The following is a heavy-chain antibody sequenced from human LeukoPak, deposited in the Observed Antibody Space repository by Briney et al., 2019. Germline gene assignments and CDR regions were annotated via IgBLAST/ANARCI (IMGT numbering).Heavy chain of an antibody. V-gene: IGHV3-21*01. J-gene: IGHJ4*02. D-gene: IGHD2-15*01. CDR1: GFTFSSYS. CDR3: ARVYCSGGSCYLADY. CDR2: ISSSSSYI. Sequence: GGSLRLSCAASGFTFSSYSMNWVRQAPGKGLEWVSSISSSSSYIYYADSVKGRFTISRDNAKNSLYLQMNSLRAEDTAVYYCARVYCSGGSCYLADYWGQGTLVTVSS.